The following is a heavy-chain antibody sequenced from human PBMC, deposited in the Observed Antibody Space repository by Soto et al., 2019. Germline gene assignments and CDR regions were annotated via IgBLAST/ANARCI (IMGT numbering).Heavy chain of an antibody. J-gene: IGHJ3*02. CDR1: GYTFTGYY. D-gene: IGHD6-13*01. V-gene: IGHV1-2*04. CDR3: ARVLNSSSWYGAFDI. CDR2: INPNSGGT. Sequence: ASVKVSCKASGYTFTGYYMHWVRQAPGQGLEWMGWINPNSGGTNYAQKFQGWVTMTRDTSISTAYMELSRLRSDDTAVYYCARVLNSSSWYGAFDIWGQGTMVT.